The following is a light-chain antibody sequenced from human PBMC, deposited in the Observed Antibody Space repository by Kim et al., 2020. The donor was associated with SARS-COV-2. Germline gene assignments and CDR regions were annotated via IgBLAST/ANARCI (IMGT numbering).Light chain of an antibody. J-gene: IGKJ4*01. V-gene: IGKV1-39*01. CDR2: AAS. Sequence: SVGDRVTITCRASQRITMYLNWYQQRPGKAPRLLIYAASRLQRGVPSRFSGSGSGTDFTLTISSLQPEDFGTYYCQQSYSNPLLTFGGGTKVDIK. CDR1: QRITMY. CDR3: QQSYSNPLLT.